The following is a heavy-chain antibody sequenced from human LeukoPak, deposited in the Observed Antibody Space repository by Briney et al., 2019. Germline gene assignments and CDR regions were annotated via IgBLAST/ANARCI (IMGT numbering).Heavy chain of an antibody. CDR2: ISAYNGDT. D-gene: IGHD3-3*01. CDR3: ARDDCDFWSGYQPYLDY. CDR1: GYTFTSYG. V-gene: IGHV1-18*01. J-gene: IGHJ4*02. Sequence: ASVKVSCKASGYTFTSYGISWVRQAPGQGLEWMGWISAYNGDTNYAQKFQGRVTMTTDTSTSTAYMELRSLISDDTAVYYCARDDCDFWSGYQPYLDYWGQGTLVTVSS.